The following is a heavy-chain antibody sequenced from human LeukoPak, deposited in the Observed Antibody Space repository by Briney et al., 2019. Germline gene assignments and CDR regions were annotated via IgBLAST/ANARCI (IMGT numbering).Heavy chain of an antibody. D-gene: IGHD6-13*01. Sequence: PSETLSLTCTVSGGSISSYYWSWIRQPAGKGLEWIGRIYTSGSTNYNPSLKSRVTMSVDTSKNQFSLKLGSVTAADTAVYYCARDRSSWYDPLFDYWGQGTLVTVSS. V-gene: IGHV4-4*07. J-gene: IGHJ4*02. CDR1: GGSISSYY. CDR3: ARDRSSWYDPLFDY. CDR2: IYTSGST.